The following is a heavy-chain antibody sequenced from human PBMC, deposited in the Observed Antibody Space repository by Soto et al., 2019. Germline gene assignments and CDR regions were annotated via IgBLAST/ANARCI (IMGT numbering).Heavy chain of an antibody. CDR2: INHSGST. CDR1: GGSFSGYY. Sequence: PSETLSLTCAVYGGSFSGYYWSWIRQPPGKGLEWIGEINHSGSTNYNPSLQSRVTISVDTSKNQFSLKLSSVTAADTAVYYCARDPRDIVVVVAATPYPYYYYYGMDVWGQGTTVTVSS. J-gene: IGHJ6*02. V-gene: IGHV4-34*01. CDR3: ARDPRDIVVVVAATPYPYYYYYGMDV. D-gene: IGHD2-15*01.